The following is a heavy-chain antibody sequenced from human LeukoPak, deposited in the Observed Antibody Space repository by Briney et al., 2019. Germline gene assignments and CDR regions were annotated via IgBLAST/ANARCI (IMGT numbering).Heavy chain of an antibody. CDR3: ARTAYGSGSYSNYYFDY. D-gene: IGHD3-10*01. V-gene: IGHV2-70*11. CDR1: GFSLSTSGVC. Sequence: SGPALVKPTQTLTLTCTFSGFSLSTSGVCVSWIRQPPGKALEWLARIDWDDDKYYSTSLKTRLTISKDTSKNQVVLRMTNMDPVDTATYFCARTAYGSGSYSNYYFDYWGQGTLVTVSS. CDR2: IDWDDDK. J-gene: IGHJ4*02.